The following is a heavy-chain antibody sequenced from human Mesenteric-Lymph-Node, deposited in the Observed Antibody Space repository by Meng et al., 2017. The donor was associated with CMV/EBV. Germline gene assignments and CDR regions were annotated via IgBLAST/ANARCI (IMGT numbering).Heavy chain of an antibody. V-gene: IGHV3-23*01. CDR2: ISGSGGST. CDR3: AKDRPRGGYSGSYHDY. J-gene: IGHJ4*02. Sequence: ETLSLTCTVSGGSISSSSYYWGWIRQPPGKGLEWVSAISGSGGSTHYADSVKGRFTISRDNSKNTLYLQMNSLRAEDTAVYYCAKDRPRGGYSGSYHDYWGQGTLVTVSS. D-gene: IGHD1-26*01. CDR1: GGSISSSSYY.